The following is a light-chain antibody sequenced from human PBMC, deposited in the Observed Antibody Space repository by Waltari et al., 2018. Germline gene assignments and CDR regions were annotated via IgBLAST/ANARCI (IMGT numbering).Light chain of an antibody. J-gene: IGKJ4*01. Sequence: DIQMTQSPSFVSASVGDRVTITCRASQDIYSRLALSQQKPGGAPQLLIYVASTLQSGVPSRFRGSGSGTEFTLTITSLQPDDFATYFCQQTDSFPLTFGGGTKVEIK. CDR3: QQTDSFPLT. CDR1: QDIYSR. CDR2: VAS. V-gene: IGKV1-12*01.